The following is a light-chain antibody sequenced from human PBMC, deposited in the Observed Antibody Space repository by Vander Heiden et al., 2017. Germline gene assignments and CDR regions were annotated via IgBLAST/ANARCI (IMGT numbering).Light chain of an antibody. CDR3: QQTNGFPLT. J-gene: IGKJ3*01. V-gene: IGKV1-12*01. CDR1: QGLTSW. Sequence: DIQMTQSPSSVSASVGDRVPITCRASQGLTSWLPWYQQKPGKAPKLLMDAASSLQGGVPSRFGGSASGADFPLTSSSLQAEDFATYYCQQTNGFPLTFGPGTKVDIK. CDR2: AAS.